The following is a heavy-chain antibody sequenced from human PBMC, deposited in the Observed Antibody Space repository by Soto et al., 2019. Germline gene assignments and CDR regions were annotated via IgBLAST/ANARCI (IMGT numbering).Heavy chain of an antibody. D-gene: IGHD3-22*01. Sequence: QDQLVQSGAEVKKPGASVKVSCKASGYTFTSYAMHWVRQAPGQRLEWMGWINAGNGNTKYSQKFQGRVTITRDTSASTAYMELSSLRSEDTAVYHCARGSAITMIVVEYWGQGTLVTVSS. V-gene: IGHV1-3*01. CDR3: ARGSAITMIVVEY. CDR1: GYTFTSYA. CDR2: INAGNGNT. J-gene: IGHJ4*02.